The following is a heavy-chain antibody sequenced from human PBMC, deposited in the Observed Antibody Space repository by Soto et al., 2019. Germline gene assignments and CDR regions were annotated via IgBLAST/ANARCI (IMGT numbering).Heavy chain of an antibody. J-gene: IGHJ6*03. V-gene: IGHV3-33*01. Sequence: QVQLVESGGGVVQPGRSLRLSCAASGFTFSSYGMHWVRQAPGKGLEWVAVIWYDGSNKYYADSVKGRFTISRDNPKNTLYLQMNSLRAEDTAVYYCARDVYCSSTSCPAGYMDVWGKGTTVTVSS. CDR2: IWYDGSNK. D-gene: IGHD2-2*01. CDR1: GFTFSSYG. CDR3: ARDVYCSSTSCPAGYMDV.